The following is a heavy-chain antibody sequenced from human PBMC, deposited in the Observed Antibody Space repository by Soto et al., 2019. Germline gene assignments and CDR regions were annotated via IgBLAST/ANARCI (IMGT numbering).Heavy chain of an antibody. CDR2: IIPIFCTA. V-gene: IGHV1-69*06. CDR3: ARDECSSTSCYTGPYYYGMDV. D-gene: IGHD2-2*02. CDR1: GGTFSSYA. J-gene: IGHJ6*02. Sequence: SVKVSCKASGGTFSSYAISWVRQAPGQGLEWMGGIIPIFCTANYAQNFQGRVTITADKSTSTAHMELSRLRSEDTAVYYCARDECSSTSCYTGPYYYGMDVWGRGTTVTVSS.